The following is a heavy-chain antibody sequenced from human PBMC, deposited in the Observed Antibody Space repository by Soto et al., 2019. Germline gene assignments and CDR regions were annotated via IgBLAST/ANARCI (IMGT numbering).Heavy chain of an antibody. D-gene: IGHD2-21*02. V-gene: IGHV4-59*01. CDR3: ARDLWGYCGTDCYPLDV. J-gene: IGHJ6*02. CDR2: LYNSGST. Sequence: QVRLQESGPGLVKPSETLSLTCTVSGGSIRSYYWSWIRQAPGKGLEWIGYLYNSGSTVYNPPRKSRVTISVDTSKNRFSLTLNSVTAADTAVYYCARDLWGYCGTDCYPLDVWGQGTTVTVSS. CDR1: GGSIRSYY.